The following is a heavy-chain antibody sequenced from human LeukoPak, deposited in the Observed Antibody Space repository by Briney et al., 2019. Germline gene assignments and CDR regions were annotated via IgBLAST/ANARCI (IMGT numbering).Heavy chain of an antibody. V-gene: IGHV5-51*01. D-gene: IGHD3-3*01. CDR2: IYPGNSDT. Sequence: GESLKISCKISGDRLTNNWIGWVRQVPGKGLEWMGLIYPGNSDTRYSPLFQGQVTLSVDRSISTAYLHWSGLKASDTAIYYCARHFGGMGGFDYWGQGTLVTVSS. J-gene: IGHJ4*02. CDR3: ARHFGGMGGFDY. CDR1: GDRLTNNW.